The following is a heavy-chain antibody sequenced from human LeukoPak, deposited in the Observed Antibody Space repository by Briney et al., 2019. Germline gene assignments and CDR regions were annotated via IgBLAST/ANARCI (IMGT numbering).Heavy chain of an antibody. V-gene: IGHV4-59*01. CDR3: ARGGAARLHFQN. Sequence: SETLSLTCTVSGGSISTYHWNWIRQPPGKGLEWIGYIYHSGSTNYNPSLQSRVTISVDTSKNQFSLNLNSVTAADTAVYYCARGGAARLHFQNWGQGTLVTVSS. CDR2: IYHSGST. D-gene: IGHD6-6*01. CDR1: GGSISTYH. J-gene: IGHJ1*01.